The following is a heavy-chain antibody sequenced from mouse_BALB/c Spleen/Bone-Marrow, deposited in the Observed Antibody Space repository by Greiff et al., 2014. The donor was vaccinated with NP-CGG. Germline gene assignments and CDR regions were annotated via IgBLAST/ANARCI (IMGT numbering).Heavy chain of an antibody. CDR3: TRDGDGYYPYTLDN. CDR2: IHPRSGGT. D-gene: IGHD2-3*01. CDR1: GYTFTDYE. J-gene: IGHJ4*01. Sequence: QVQLKESGAELVRPGASVKLSCKALGYTFTDYEIHWGKQTPVHGLEWIGAIHPRSGGTAYNQKFKGKATLTADKSSSIAYMELSSLTSEDSAVYYCTRDGDGYYPYTLDNWGQGTSVTVSS. V-gene: IGHV1-15*01.